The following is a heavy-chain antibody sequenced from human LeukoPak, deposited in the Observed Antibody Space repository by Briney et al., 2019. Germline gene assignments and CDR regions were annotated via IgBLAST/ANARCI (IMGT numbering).Heavy chain of an antibody. CDR2: IYYSGST. CDR3: AREVVAAAGTVDY. D-gene: IGHD6-13*01. CDR1: GDSISNYY. Sequence: SETLSLTCAVSGDSISNYYWSWIRQPPGKGLEWIGYIYYSGSTNYNPSLKCRVTISVDTSKNQFSLKLSSVTAADTAVYYCAREVVAAAGTVDYWGQGALVIVSS. J-gene: IGHJ4*02. V-gene: IGHV4-59*01.